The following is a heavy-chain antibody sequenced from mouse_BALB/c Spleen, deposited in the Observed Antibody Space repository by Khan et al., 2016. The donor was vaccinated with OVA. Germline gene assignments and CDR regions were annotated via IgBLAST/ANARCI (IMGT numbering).Heavy chain of an antibody. V-gene: IGHV2-6-5*01. CDR1: GFSLSDYG. Sequence: QVQLKQSGPGLVAPSQSLSLTCTVSGFSLSDYGVSWIRQPPGKGLEWLGVIWGGGSTYYNSALKSRLSISKDNSKSQVFLKMNSLQTDDTAIYYCAKGLWSYYFALDYWGQGTSVTVSS. D-gene: IGHD1-1*02. CDR2: IWGGGST. J-gene: IGHJ4*01. CDR3: AKGLWSYYFALDY.